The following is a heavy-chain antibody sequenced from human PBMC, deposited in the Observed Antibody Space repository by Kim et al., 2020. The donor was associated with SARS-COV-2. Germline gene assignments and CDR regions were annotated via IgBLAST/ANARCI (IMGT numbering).Heavy chain of an antibody. CDR3: TGHVVPAASDPGDYFDY. J-gene: IGHJ4*02. D-gene: IGHD2-2*01. CDR2: LHYSGST. CDR1: GVSITSSSYY. V-gene: IGHV4-39*01. Sequence: SETLSLTCTVSGVSITSSSYYWGWIRQPPGKGLEWIGSLHYSGSTYYNPSLKSRVTISVDTSKNQFSLQLSSVTAADTAVYYCTGHVVPAASDPGDYFDYWGQGTLVTVSS.